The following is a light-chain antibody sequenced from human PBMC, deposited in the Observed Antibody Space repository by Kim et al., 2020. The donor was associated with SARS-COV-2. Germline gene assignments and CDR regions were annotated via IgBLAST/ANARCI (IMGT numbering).Light chain of an antibody. CDR1: SGHSSYA. CDR2: VNSDGSH. J-gene: IGLJ3*02. V-gene: IGLV4-69*01. CDR3: QAWGTGIRV. Sequence: QLVLTQSPSASASLGASVKLTCTLNSGHSSYAIAWHQQQPEKGPRYLMKVNSDGSHSKGDGIPDRFSGSSSGAERYLTISSRQSEDEADYYCQAWGTGIRVFGGGTQLTVL.